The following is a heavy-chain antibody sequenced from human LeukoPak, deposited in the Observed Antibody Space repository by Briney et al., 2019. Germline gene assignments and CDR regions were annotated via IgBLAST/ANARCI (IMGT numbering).Heavy chain of an antibody. Sequence: ASVKVSCKPSGYTFTAYYMHWVRQAPGQGLEWMGRINPNSGGTNHAQKFQGRVTMTRDTSISTAYMELSRLRSDDTAVYYCARGFYDSSGYYDYWGQGTLVTVSS. J-gene: IGHJ4*02. V-gene: IGHV1-2*06. CDR3: ARGFYDSSGYYDY. CDR2: INPNSGGT. CDR1: GYTFTAYY. D-gene: IGHD3-22*01.